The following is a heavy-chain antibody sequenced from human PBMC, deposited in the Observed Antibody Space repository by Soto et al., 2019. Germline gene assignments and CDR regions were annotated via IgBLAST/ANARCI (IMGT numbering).Heavy chain of an antibody. CDR2: IYYSGST. D-gene: IGHD2-8*01. J-gene: IGHJ4*02. Sequence: QVQLQESGPGLVKPSQTLSLTCTVSGGSFNSGGYYWSWIRQHPGKGLAWIGYIYYSGSTSYTPSLESRVAMSAEKSKHQISLLLSSVYAQDTAVYYCARTLSCVFGHFDYSGQGTLVPVYS. CDR1: GGSFNSGGYY. CDR3: ARTLSCVFGHFDY. V-gene: IGHV4-31*03.